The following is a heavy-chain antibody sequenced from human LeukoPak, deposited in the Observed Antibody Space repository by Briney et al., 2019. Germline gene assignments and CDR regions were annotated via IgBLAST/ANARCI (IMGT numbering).Heavy chain of an antibody. Sequence: ASVKVSCKASGGTFSSYAISWVRQAPGQRLEWMGGIIPIFGTANYAQKFQGRVTITADESTSTAYMELSSLRSEDTAVYYCARSGFNVVPAAIRRGPFDYWGQGTLVTVSS. CDR2: IIPIFGTA. CDR3: ARSGFNVVPAAIRRGPFDY. V-gene: IGHV1-69*13. D-gene: IGHD2-2*02. J-gene: IGHJ4*02. CDR1: GGTFSSYA.